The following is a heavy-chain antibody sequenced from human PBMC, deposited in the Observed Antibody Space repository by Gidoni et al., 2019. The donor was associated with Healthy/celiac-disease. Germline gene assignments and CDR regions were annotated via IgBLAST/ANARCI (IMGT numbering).Heavy chain of an antibody. Sequence: QVQLVQSGAEVKKPGSSVKVSCKASGGTFSSYAISWVRQAPGQGLEWMGGIIPIFGTANYAQKFQGRVTITADESTSTAYMELSSLRSEDTAVYYCARDRGAYCGGDCYSSDAFDIWGQGTMVTVSS. V-gene: IGHV1-69*01. CDR3: ARDRGAYCGGDCYSSDAFDI. D-gene: IGHD2-21*02. CDR2: IIPIFGTA. CDR1: GGTFSSYA. J-gene: IGHJ3*02.